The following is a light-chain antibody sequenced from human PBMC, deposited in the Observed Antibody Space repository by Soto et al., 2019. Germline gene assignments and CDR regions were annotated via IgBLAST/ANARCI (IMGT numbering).Light chain of an antibody. CDR3: QQFGGSPPSWT. CDR2: GAS. Sequence: ESVLTQSPGTLSLSPGERATLSCRASQSVSSNSLAWYQQKPGQAPRLLIYGASSRATGTPDRFSGSGSGTDFTRNISRLEPEDFAVYYCQQFGGSPPSWTFGQGTKVEI. V-gene: IGKV3-20*01. CDR1: QSVSSNS. J-gene: IGKJ1*01.